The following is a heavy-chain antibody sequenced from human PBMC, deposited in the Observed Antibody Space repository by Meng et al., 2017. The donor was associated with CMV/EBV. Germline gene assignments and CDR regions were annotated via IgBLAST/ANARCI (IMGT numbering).Heavy chain of an antibody. CDR1: VRLNSSRIYY. Sequence: CPNLLHPSEPLYSHCTVLVRLNSSRIYYWDCIRQPPGKWLDWIGSIYYSGSPYYNPSLKNLVTISVDTSKNQFSLKLISVTAADTAVYYCARGVVTMIVVYDPWGQGTLVTVSS. D-gene: IGHD3-22*01. J-gene: IGHJ5*02. V-gene: IGHV4-39*07. CDR2: IYYSGSP. CDR3: ARGVVTMIVVYDP.